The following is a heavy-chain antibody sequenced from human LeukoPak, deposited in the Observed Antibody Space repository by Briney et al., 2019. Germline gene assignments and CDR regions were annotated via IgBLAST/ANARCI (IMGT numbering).Heavy chain of an antibody. D-gene: IGHD2-2*01. Sequence: PSQTLPLTCTVSGGSVSSGGYYWTWIRQHPGQGLEWIGYIYYSGSAYYNPSLESRVTISVATSKNQFSLNLSSVTAADTAVYYCATVPAAIRAVDYWGQGTLVTVSS. J-gene: IGHJ4*02. CDR1: GGSVSSGGYY. V-gene: IGHV4-31*03. CDR3: ATVPAAIRAVDY. CDR2: IYYSGSA.